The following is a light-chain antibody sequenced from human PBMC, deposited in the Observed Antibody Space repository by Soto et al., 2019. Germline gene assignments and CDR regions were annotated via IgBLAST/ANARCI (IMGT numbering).Light chain of an antibody. CDR2: EVS. CDR1: QSVDNW. V-gene: IGKV1-5*01. J-gene: IGKJ1*01. Sequence: DIPMTQSPSTLSASVGDRVTLTCRASQSVDNWLAWYQQKPGKAPKLLIYEVSTLESGVPSRFSGSGSGTEFTLTIISLQPDDSATYFCQHYSSYPWTFGLGTKVEIK. CDR3: QHYSSYPWT.